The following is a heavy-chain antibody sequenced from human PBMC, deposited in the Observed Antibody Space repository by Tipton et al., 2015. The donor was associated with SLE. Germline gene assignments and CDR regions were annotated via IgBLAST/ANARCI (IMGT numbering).Heavy chain of an antibody. V-gene: IGHV4-59*01. Sequence: LRLSCSISGGSFSSYFWTWVRQPPGKGLEWIGDIYYSGSTNFNPSLKSRVTMSVDTSKNQFSLKLRSVTAADTAVYYCARGLRWGNAWCFDVWGRGTQVTVSS. CDR1: GGSFSSYF. CDR2: IYYSGST. CDR3: ARGLRWGNAWCFDV. D-gene: IGHD7-27*01. J-gene: IGHJ2*01.